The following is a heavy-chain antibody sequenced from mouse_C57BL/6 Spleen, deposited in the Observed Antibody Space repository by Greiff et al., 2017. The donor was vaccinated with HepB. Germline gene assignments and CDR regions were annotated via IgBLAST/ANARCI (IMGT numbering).Heavy chain of an antibody. CDR2: ISDGGSYT. V-gene: IGHV5-4*01. CDR3: ARAGSSRFDY. CDR1: GFTFSSYA. D-gene: IGHD1-1*01. Sequence: EVHLVESGGGLVKPGGSLKLSCAASGFTFSSYAMSWVRQTPEKRLEWVATISDGGSYTYYPDNVKGRFTISRDNAKNNLYLQMSHLKSEDTAMYYCARAGSSRFDYGGQGTTLTVSS. J-gene: IGHJ2*01.